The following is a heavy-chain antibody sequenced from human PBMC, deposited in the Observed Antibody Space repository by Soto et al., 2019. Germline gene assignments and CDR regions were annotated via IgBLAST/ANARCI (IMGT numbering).Heavy chain of an antibody. D-gene: IGHD3-16*02. CDR3: AGGGVKVISGMGG. CDR2: IYYSGNT. Sequence: LSLTCTVSGGSIRIGGYYWTWIRQHPGKGLEWIGYIYYSGNTYYNPSLKSRLTLSLDTSKNQFSLKLTSVTAADTAVYYCAGGGVKVISGMGGWGRGTRVIV. V-gene: IGHV4-31*03. CDR1: GGSIRIGGYY. J-gene: IGHJ6*01.